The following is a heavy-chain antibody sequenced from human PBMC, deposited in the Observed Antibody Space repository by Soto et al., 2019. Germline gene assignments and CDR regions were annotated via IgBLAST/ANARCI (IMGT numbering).Heavy chain of an antibody. CDR2: IKSNADGGTV. CDR1: GFAFTNGW. Sequence: EVQLVESGGGLVKPGGSLRLSCAVSGFAFTNGWMSWVRQAPGKGLECVGRIKSNADGGTVDYAAPVKGRFTISRDDEKSLLNLQMKSLKTEDTAGYDCTTDAWGTWGGDYWGQGTLVTVSS. V-gene: IGHV3-15*01. J-gene: IGHJ4*02. D-gene: IGHD3-16*01. CDR3: TTDAWGTWGGDY.